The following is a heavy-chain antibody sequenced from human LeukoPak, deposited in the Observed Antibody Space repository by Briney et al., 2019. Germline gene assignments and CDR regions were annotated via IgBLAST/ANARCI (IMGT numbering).Heavy chain of an antibody. D-gene: IGHD3-3*01. V-gene: IGHV4-34*01. CDR1: GGSFSGYY. CDR2: INHSGST. CDR3: ARASPRRITIFGVVIINWFDP. J-gene: IGHJ5*02. Sequence: SETLSITCAVYGGSFSGYYWSWIRQPPGKGLEWIGEINHSGSTNYNPSLKSRVTISVDTSKNQFSLKLSSVTAADTAVYYCARASPRRITIFGVVIINWFDPWGQGTLVTVSS.